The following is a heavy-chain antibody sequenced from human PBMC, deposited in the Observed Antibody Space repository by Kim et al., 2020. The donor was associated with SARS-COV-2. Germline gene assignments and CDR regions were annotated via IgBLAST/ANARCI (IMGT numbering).Heavy chain of an antibody. CDR2: MGGSVGGT. CDR3: ATRALPY. J-gene: IGHJ4*02. V-gene: IGHV3-23*01. CDR1: GFTFSNYA. Sequence: GGSLRLSCAASGFTFSNYAMSWVRQAPGKGLEWVSGMGGSVGGTYYADSVKGRFTISRDNSKNSVFLQLNSLRAEDTAVYYCATRALPYWGQGTLVTVSS.